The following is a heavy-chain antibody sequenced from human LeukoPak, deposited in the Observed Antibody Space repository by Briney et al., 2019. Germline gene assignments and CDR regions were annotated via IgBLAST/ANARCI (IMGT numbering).Heavy chain of an antibody. D-gene: IGHD6-19*01. Sequence: PGGSLRLSCAASGFTFSRYGVHWVHQAPGKGLEWVAFIRHDGTNKYNADSVKGRFTISRDNSKNTLYLQMNSLRAEDTAVYYCAKDRGGYSSGWYDYWGQGTLVTVSS. CDR3: AKDRGGYSSGWYDY. V-gene: IGHV3-30*02. J-gene: IGHJ4*02. CDR1: GFTFSRYG. CDR2: IRHDGTNK.